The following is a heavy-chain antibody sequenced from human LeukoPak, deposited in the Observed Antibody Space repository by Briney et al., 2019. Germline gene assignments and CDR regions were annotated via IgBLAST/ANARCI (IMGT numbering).Heavy chain of an antibody. CDR1: GGPISGSY. Sequence: PSETLSLTCTVSGGPISGSYWSCIRQSPGKGLEWIGYISYTGSTNYNPSLKSRVTISVDASKNQFSLKLSSVTAADTAVYYCARVHYSGSGLSSYFDYWGQGTLVTVSS. CDR3: ARVHYSGSGLSSYFDY. CDR2: ISYTGST. V-gene: IGHV4-59*01. D-gene: IGHD3-10*01. J-gene: IGHJ4*02.